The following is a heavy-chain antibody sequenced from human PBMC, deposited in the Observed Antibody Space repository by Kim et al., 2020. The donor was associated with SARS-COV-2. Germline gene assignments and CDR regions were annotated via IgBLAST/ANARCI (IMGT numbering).Heavy chain of an antibody. V-gene: IGHV3-30*04. CDR1: GFTFSSYA. D-gene: IGHD6-19*01. CDR2: ISYDGSNK. Sequence: GGSLRLSCAASGFTFSSYAMHWVRQAPGKGLEWVAVISYDGSNKYYADSVKGRFTISRDNSKNTLYLQMNSLRAEDTAVYYCARDYQWLGLDYWGQGTLVTVSS. CDR3: ARDYQWLGLDY. J-gene: IGHJ4*02.